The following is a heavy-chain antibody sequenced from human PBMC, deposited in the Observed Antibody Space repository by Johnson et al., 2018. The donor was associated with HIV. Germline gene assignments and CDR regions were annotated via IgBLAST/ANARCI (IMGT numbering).Heavy chain of an antibody. Sequence: QVQLVESGGALVKPGGSLRLSCAASGFIFSDYYMTWIRQAPGKGLESISYISSSGRTIYYADSVKGRFTVSRDSSKNKLYLQMNSLRAEDTAMYYCARDTGGYCSGNSCFMGDAFDIWGQGTMVTVSS. D-gene: IGHD2-15*01. CDR1: GFIFSDYY. CDR3: ARDTGGYCSGNSCFMGDAFDI. V-gene: IGHV3-11*01. CDR2: ISSSGRTI. J-gene: IGHJ3*02.